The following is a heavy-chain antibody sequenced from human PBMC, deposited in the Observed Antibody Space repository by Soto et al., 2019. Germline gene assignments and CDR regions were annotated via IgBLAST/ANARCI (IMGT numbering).Heavy chain of an antibody. D-gene: IGHD6-6*01. J-gene: IGHJ4*02. CDR3: TTALESRGPPARLDY. Sequence: GGSLRLSCAASGFTFSNAWMNWVRQAPGKGLEWVGRIKSKTDGGTTDYAAPVKGRFTISRDDSKNTLYLQMNSLKTEDTAVYYCTTALESRGPPARLDYWGQGTLVTVSS. V-gene: IGHV3-15*07. CDR2: IKSKTDGGTT. CDR1: GFTFSNAW.